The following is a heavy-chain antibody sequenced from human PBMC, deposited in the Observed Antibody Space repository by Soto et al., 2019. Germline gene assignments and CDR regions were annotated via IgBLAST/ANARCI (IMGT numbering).Heavy chain of an antibody. CDR3: VRGGIAGNWFDP. CDR2: LFHSGST. Sequence: QVQLQESGPGLVKPSQTLSLPCSVSGGSITSGGFYWSWIRQHPEKGLEWFAYLFHSGSTDFNPSLKGQIIISADASKHQFSLKLTSVTAADTAVYCCVRGGIAGNWFDPWGQRTLVTVSS. CDR1: GGSITSGGFY. V-gene: IGHV4-31*01. J-gene: IGHJ5*02. D-gene: IGHD6-13*01.